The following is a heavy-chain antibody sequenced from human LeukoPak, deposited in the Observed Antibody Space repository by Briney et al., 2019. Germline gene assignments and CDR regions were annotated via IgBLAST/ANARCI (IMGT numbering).Heavy chain of an antibody. CDR2: ISYDGSNK. V-gene: IGHV3-30*04. D-gene: IGHD4-17*01. CDR1: GFTFSSYA. J-gene: IGHJ4*02. CDR3: ARGPDYGDYGYSDY. Sequence: GGSLRLSCAASGFTFSSYAMHWVRQAPGKGLEWVAVISYDGSNKYYADSVKGRFTISRDNSKNTLYLQMNSLRAEDTAVYYCARGPDYGDYGYSDYWGQGTLVTVSS.